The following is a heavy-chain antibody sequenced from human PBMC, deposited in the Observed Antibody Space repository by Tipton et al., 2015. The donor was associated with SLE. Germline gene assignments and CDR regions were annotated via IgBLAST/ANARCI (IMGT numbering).Heavy chain of an antibody. J-gene: IGHJ4*02. CDR2: ISQTGTVT. Sequence: GSLRLSCAASGFTFRDYYMTWIRQAPGKGLECVSYISQTGTVTNYGDPVKGRFTISRDNARSSLYLQMDSLRVEDTAVYYCTRDPRHSDYWGQGTLVTVSS. CDR3: TRDPRHSDY. V-gene: IGHV3-11*04. CDR1: GFTFRDYY. D-gene: IGHD2-21*01.